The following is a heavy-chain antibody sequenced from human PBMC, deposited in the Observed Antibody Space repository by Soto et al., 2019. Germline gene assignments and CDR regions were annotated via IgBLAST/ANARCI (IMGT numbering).Heavy chain of an antibody. CDR1: GYTFTSDG. J-gene: IGHJ5*02. CDR3: ARDEGYCDTTRCQRNYFDP. D-gene: IGHD2-2*01. Sequence: QDQLVQTGAEVKNPGASVKVSCEASGYTFTSDGITWVRQAPGQGLERMGGINTHNGDTNDAQKFQSRVTMTTDTPTGTAYIEVRSLGSDDTAIYDCARDEGYCDTTRCQRNYFDPWGQGSLVTVS. CDR2: INTHNGDT. V-gene: IGHV1-18*04.